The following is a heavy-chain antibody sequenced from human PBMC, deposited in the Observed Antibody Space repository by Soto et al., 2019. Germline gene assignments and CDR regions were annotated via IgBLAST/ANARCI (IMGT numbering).Heavy chain of an antibody. J-gene: IGHJ6*02. CDR1: GGTFSSYT. CDR2: IIPILGIA. D-gene: IGHD2-2*01. V-gene: IGHV1-69*04. CDR3: GRDLYQSVFYYGMDV. Sequence: GASVKVSCKASGGTFSSYTISWVRQAPGQGLEWMGRIIPILGIANYAQKLQGRVTMTTDTSTSTAYMELRSLRSDDTAVYYCGRDLYQSVFYYGMDVWGQGTTVTVSS.